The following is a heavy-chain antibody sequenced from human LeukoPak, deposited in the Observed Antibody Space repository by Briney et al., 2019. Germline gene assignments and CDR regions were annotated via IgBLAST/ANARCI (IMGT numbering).Heavy chain of an antibody. D-gene: IGHD2-8*02. CDR1: GYIFTDHIHYY. CDR2: VRPYNGDS. CDR3: VRASTGWNFDY. Sequence: ASVKVSCKASGYIFTDHIHYYIHWVRQAPGQGLEWMGWVRPYNGDSHSAQRFQGRVTLTRDTSINTAYMELRSLMSDDTAVYYCVRASTGWNFDYWGQGSLVTVSS. J-gene: IGHJ4*02. V-gene: IGHV1-2*02.